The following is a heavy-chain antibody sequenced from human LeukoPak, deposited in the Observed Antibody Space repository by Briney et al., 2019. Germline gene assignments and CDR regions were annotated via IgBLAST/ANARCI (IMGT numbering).Heavy chain of an antibody. CDR2: IYTSGST. CDR3: ARQNSSGWYDSWFDP. J-gene: IGHJ5*02. Sequence: SGTLSLTCTVSGGSISSYYWSWIRQPPGKGLEWIGYIYTSGSTNYNPSLKSRVTISVDTSKNQFSLKLSSVTAADTAVYYCARQNSSGWYDSWFDPWGQGTLVTVSS. CDR1: GGSISSYY. D-gene: IGHD6-19*01. V-gene: IGHV4-4*09.